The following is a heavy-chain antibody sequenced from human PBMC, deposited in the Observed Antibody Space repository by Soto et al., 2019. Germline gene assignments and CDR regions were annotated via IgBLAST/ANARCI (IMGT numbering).Heavy chain of an antibody. CDR2: IYWDDDR. J-gene: IGHJ4*02. CDR3: ASRRVGDGSGCDVGVVDY. CDR1: GLSLSTSGVG. V-gene: IGHV2-5*02. D-gene: IGHD2-15*01. Sequence: QITLKESGPTRVKPTQTLALTCNFSGLSLSTSGVGVGWIRQPPGKALECLGIIYWDDDRRYSPSLKNRLTITKDTSKNGVVLIMTNMDPADTGTYYCASRRVGDGSGCDVGVVDYWGQGFLVTVSS.